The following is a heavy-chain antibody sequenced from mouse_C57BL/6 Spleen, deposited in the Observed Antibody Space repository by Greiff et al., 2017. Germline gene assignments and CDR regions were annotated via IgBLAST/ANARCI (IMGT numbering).Heavy chain of an antibody. D-gene: IGHD5-2*01. J-gene: IGHJ1*03. CDR1: GFTFSNYW. CDR2: IRLKSDNYAT. Sequence: EVMLVESGGGLVQPGGSMKLSCVASGFTFSNYWMNWVRQSPEKGLEWVAQIRLKSDNYATHYAETVKGRFTISRDDSKSSVYLQMNNLRAEDTGIYYCGISYFDVWGTGTTVTVSS. V-gene: IGHV6-3*01. CDR3: GISYFDV.